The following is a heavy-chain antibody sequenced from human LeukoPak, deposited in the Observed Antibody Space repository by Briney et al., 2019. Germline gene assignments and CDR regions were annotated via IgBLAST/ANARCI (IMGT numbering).Heavy chain of an antibody. CDR1: GGTFSSHA. J-gene: IGHJ6*02. CDR3: ARAPVDPYYYYGMDV. V-gene: IGHV1-69*01. D-gene: IGHD4-23*01. Sequence: SVKVSCKASGGTFSSHAISWVRQAPGQGLEWMGGIIPIFGTANYAQKFQGRVTITADEPTSTAYMELSSLRSEDTAVYYCARAPVDPYYYYGMDVWGQGTTVTVSS. CDR2: IIPIFGTA.